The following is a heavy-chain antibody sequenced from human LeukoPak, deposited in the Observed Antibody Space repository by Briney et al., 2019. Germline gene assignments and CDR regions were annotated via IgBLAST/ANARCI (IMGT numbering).Heavy chain of an antibody. CDR2: INHSGST. CDR1: GGSFSGYY. V-gene: IGHV4-34*01. D-gene: IGHD3-3*01. CDR3: ARLSYITIFGVVTHYWYFDL. J-gene: IGHJ2*01. Sequence: KPSETLSLTCAVYGGSFSGYYWSWIRQPPGKGLEWNGEINHSGSTNYNPSLKSRVTISVDTSKNQFSLKLSSVTAADTAVYYCARLSYITIFGVVTHYWYFDLWGRGTLVTVSS.